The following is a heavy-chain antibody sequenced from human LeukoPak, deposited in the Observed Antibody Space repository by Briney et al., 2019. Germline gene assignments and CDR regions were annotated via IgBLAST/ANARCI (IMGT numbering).Heavy chain of an antibody. Sequence: PGGPLRLSCAASGFTFSSYSMNWVRQAPGKGLEWVSSISSSSSYIYYADSVKGRFTISRDNAKNSLYLQMNSLRAEDTAVYYCARDLEDTAMDYWGQGTLVTVSS. J-gene: IGHJ4*02. V-gene: IGHV3-21*01. CDR2: ISSSSSYI. CDR3: ARDLEDTAMDY. CDR1: GFTFSSYS. D-gene: IGHD5-18*01.